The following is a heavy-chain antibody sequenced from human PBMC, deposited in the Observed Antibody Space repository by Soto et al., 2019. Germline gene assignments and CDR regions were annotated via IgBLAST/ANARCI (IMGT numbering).Heavy chain of an antibody. D-gene: IGHD3-9*01. Sequence: ASVKVNCKASGYTFTSYGISWVRQAPGQGLEWMGWISAYSGNTNYAQKLQGRVTMTTDTSTSTAYMELRSLRSDDTAVYYCASIRRDILTGYYDYWGQGTLVTVSS. J-gene: IGHJ4*02. CDR2: ISAYSGNT. CDR1: GYTFTSYG. V-gene: IGHV1-18*04. CDR3: ASIRRDILTGYYDY.